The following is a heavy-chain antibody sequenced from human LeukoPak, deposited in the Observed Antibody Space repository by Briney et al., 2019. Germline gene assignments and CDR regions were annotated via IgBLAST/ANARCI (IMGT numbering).Heavy chain of an antibody. CDR2: IYYRRST. CDR3: ARELDHYDNIYYFDY. J-gene: IGHJ4*02. D-gene: IGHD3-16*01. CDR1: GGSISSSIYY. Sequence: SETLSLTCTVSGGSISSSIYYWGWIRPPPGQGLEWIGSIYYRRSTYDNPSLKSRAAISVDASKNQFSLKLSSVSAADTAVYYCARELDHYDNIYYFDYWGQGTLVTVSS. V-gene: IGHV4-39*07.